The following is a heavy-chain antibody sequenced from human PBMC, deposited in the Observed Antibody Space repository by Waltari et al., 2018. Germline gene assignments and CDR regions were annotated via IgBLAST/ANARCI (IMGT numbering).Heavy chain of an antibody. J-gene: IGHJ3*02. V-gene: IGHV1-2*04. CDR3: ARGGGYYDFWSGYYPDAFDI. CDR2: INPNSGGT. CDR1: GYTFTGDY. D-gene: IGHD3-3*01. Sequence: QVQLVQSGAEVKKPGASVKVSCKASGYTFTGDYMHWVRPDPGQGLEWMGWINPNSGGTNYDQKFQGWVTMTRDTSISTAYMELSRLRSDDTAVYYCARGGGYYDFWSGYYPDAFDIWGQGTMVTVSS.